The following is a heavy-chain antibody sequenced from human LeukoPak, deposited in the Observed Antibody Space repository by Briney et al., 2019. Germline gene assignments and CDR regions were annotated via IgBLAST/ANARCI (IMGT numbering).Heavy chain of an antibody. CDR1: GFTFSSYA. J-gene: IGHJ3*02. D-gene: IGHD3-10*01. CDR3: AKVGYYYGSGSYYSLLIDAFDI. CDR2: ISGSGGST. V-gene: IGHV3-23*01. Sequence: SGGSLRLSCAASGFTFSSYAMSWVRQAPGKGLEWVSAISGSGGSTYYADSVKGRFTISRDNSKNTLYLQMNSLRAEDTAVYYCAKVGYYYGSGSYYSLLIDAFDIWGQGTMVTVSS.